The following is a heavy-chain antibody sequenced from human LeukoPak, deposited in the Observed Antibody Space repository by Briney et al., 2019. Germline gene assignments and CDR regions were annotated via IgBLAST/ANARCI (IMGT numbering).Heavy chain of an antibody. CDR1: GYTFTSYG. J-gene: IGHJ5*02. Sequence: ASVKVSCEASGYTFTSYGISWVRQAPGQGLEWMGWISAYNGNTNYAQNLQGRVTMTTDTSTTTAYMELRSLRSDDTAVYYCARDLKYNILTGYRSSFGFDPWGQGTLVTVSS. V-gene: IGHV1-18*01. CDR3: ARDLKYNILTGYRSSFGFDP. D-gene: IGHD3-9*01. CDR2: ISAYNGNT.